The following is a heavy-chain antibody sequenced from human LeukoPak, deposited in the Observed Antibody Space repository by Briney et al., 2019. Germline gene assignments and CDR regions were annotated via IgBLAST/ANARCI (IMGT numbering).Heavy chain of an antibody. Sequence: GGSLRLSCAASGFTFSSYAMSWVRQAPGKGLEWVSLISGSSTSTYYADSVKGRFTISRDNSKNTVYLQMNSLRADDTAIHYCAKRKRRIVVVTAVDFFDYWGQGILVTVSS. CDR3: AKRKRRIVVVTAVDFFDY. J-gene: IGHJ4*02. CDR2: ISGSSTST. CDR1: GFTFSSYA. V-gene: IGHV3-23*01. D-gene: IGHD2-21*02.